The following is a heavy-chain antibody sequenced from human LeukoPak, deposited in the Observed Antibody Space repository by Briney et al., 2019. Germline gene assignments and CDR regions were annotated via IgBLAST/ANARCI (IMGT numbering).Heavy chain of an antibody. D-gene: IGHD3-10*01. CDR3: ARAHMVRGVIIFRGYYYYYMDV. V-gene: IGHV1-69*13. Sequence: SVKVSCKASGYTFTSYDINWVRQATGQGLEWMGGIIPIFGTANYAQKFQGRVTITADESTSTAYMELGSLRSEDTAVYYCARAHMVRGVIIFRGYYYYYMDVWGKGTTVTISS. CDR2: IIPIFGTA. J-gene: IGHJ6*03. CDR1: GYTFTSYD.